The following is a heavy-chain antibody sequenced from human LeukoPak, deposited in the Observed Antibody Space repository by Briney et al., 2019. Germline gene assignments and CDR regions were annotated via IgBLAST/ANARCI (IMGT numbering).Heavy chain of an antibody. V-gene: IGHV3-23*01. CDR1: GFTFSSYA. J-gene: IGHJ4*02. D-gene: IGHD1-26*01. Sequence: GGSLRLSCAASGFTFSSYAMSWVRQAPGKGLEWVSGISGSGGSTYYGDSVKGRFTISRDNSKNTLYLQMNSLRAEDTAVYYCAKDLPSGSTVYWGQGTLVTVSS. CDR3: AKDLPSGSTVY. CDR2: ISGSGGST.